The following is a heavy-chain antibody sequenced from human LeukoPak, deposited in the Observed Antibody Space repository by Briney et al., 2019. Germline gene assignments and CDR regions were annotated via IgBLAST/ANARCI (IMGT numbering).Heavy chain of an antibody. D-gene: IGHD3-9*01. CDR3: ARDLTILRYFDWNPGPDAFDI. Sequence: GASVKVSCKASGYTFTSYGISWVRQAPGQGLEWMGWISAYNGNTNYAQKLQGRVTMTTDTSTSTAYMELRSLRSDDTAVYYCARDLTILRYFDWNPGPDAFDIWGQGTMVTVSS. CDR1: GYTFTSYG. CDR2: ISAYNGNT. J-gene: IGHJ3*02. V-gene: IGHV1-18*01.